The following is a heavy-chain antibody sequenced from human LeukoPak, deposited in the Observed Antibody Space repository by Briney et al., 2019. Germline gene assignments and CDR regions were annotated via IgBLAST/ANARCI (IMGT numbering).Heavy chain of an antibody. D-gene: IGHD3-10*01. CDR1: VFIFSSYE. V-gene: IGHV3-48*03. Sequence: PGGSLRLSCAASVFIFSSYEMNWVRQAPGEGLEWVSYISGSGSTIYYADSVKGRFTISRDNAENSLYLQMNSLRAEDTAVYYCRRELWPAIGYWGQGTLVTVSS. CDR3: RRELWPAIGY. J-gene: IGHJ4*02. CDR2: ISGSGSTI.